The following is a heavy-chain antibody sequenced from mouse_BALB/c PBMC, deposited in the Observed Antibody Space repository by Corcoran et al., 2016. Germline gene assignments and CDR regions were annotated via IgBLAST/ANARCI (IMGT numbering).Heavy chain of an antibody. D-gene: IGHD2-3*01. J-gene: IGHJ1*01. CDR1: GYTFTSYV. V-gene: IGHV1S136*01. CDR2: INPYNDGT. CDR3: AREGLLSYWYFDV. Sequence: EVQLQQSGPELVKPGASVKMSCKASGYTFTSYVMHWVKQKPGQGLEWIGYINPYNDGTKYNEKFKGKATLTSDKSSSTAYMELSSLTSEDSAVYYCAREGLLSYWYFDVWGAGTTVTVSS.